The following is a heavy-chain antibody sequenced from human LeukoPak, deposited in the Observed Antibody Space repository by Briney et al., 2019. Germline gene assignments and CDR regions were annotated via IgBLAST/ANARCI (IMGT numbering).Heavy chain of an antibody. CDR2: VRGSGSTT. D-gene: IGHD3-22*01. J-gene: IGHJ4*02. CDR1: GFTFSSYG. CDR3: AREYGGWFPYYYDSSGYYSYYFDY. Sequence: HPGGSLRLSCAASGFTFSSYGMGWVRQAPGKGLEWVSTVRGSGSTTYYADSVKGRFTISRDNSKNTLYLQMNSLRAEDTAVYYCAREYGGWFPYYYDSSGYYSYYFDYWGQGTLVTASS. V-gene: IGHV3-23*01.